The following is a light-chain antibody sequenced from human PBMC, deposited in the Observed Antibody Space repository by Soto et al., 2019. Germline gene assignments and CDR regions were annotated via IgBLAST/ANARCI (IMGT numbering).Light chain of an antibody. J-gene: IGLJ3*02. Sequence: QSVLTQPPSVSGAPGQRVTISCTGSSSNIGATYHVHWYQQLPGTAPKLLIYGNSNRPSGVPDRFSGSKSGTSASLAITGLQAEDEAEYHCQSYDSRLSGSVFGGGTQLTVL. CDR2: GNS. V-gene: IGLV1-40*01. CDR3: QSYDSRLSGSV. CDR1: SSNIGATYH.